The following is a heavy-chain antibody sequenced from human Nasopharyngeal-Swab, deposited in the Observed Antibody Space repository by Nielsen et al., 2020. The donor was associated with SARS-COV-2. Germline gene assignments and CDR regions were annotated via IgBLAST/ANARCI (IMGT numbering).Heavy chain of an antibody. J-gene: IGHJ6*03. CDR3: ARGHLGAKQLNWRYYYYHYMDV. Sequence: WVRQAPGQRLEWMGWINAGNGNTKYSQKFQGRVTITRDTSASTAYMELSSLRSEDTAVYYCARGHLGAKQLNWRYYYYHYMDVWGKGTTVTVSS. D-gene: IGHD2-8*02. CDR2: INAGNGNT. V-gene: IGHV1-3*01.